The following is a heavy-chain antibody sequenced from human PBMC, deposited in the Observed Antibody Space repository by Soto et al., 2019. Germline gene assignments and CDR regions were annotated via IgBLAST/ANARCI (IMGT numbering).Heavy chain of an antibody. CDR1: SVSNAW. Sequence: SVSNAWMTWVRPAPGKGLGWVGRIKSKTDGGTTDYAAPVKGRFTISRDDSKNTLYLQMNSLKTEDTAVYYCTTKLRSFDYWGQGTLVTVSS. CDR2: IKSKTDGGTT. J-gene: IGHJ4*02. V-gene: IGHV3-15*07. D-gene: IGHD2-15*01. CDR3: TTKLRSFDY.